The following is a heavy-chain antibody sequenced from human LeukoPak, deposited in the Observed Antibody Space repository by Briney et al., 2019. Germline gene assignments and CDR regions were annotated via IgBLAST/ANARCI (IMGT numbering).Heavy chain of an antibody. CDR1: GGTSSSYA. D-gene: IGHD3-10*01. CDR2: ISAYNGNT. V-gene: IGHV1-18*01. CDR3: ARDSPDGSGTYYNDSPDY. J-gene: IGHJ4*02. Sequence: ASVKVSCKASGGTSSSYAISWVRRAPGQGLEWMGWISAYNGNTNYRQKLQGRVTLTTDTSTSTAYMDLRSLRSDDTAIYYCARDSPDGSGTYYNDSPDYWGQGTLVTVSS.